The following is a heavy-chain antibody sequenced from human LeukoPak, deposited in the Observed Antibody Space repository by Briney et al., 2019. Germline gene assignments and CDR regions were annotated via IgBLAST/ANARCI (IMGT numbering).Heavy chain of an antibody. CDR1: GGTFSSYA. CDR3: ARGPYYDFWSGYGYFQH. CDR2: MNPNSGNT. Sequence: ASVKVSCKASGGTFSSYAISWVRQAPGQGLEWMGWMNPNSGNTGYAQKFQGRVTITRNTSISTAYMELSSLRSEDTAVYYCARGPYYDFWSGYGYFQHWGQGTLVTVSS. V-gene: IGHV1-8*03. D-gene: IGHD3-3*01. J-gene: IGHJ1*01.